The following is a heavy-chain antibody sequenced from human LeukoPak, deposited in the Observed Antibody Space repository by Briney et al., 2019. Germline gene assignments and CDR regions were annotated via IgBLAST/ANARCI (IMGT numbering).Heavy chain of an antibody. Sequence: GGSLRLSCAASGFIFSNYAMSWVRQAPGKGLEWVSGISDSGDSTYYADSVKGRFTISRDNSKNTLYLQMNTLRAEDTAVYYCASNWGGYYYYGMDVWGQGTTVTVSS. CDR2: ISDSGDST. J-gene: IGHJ6*02. V-gene: IGHV3-23*01. D-gene: IGHD7-27*01. CDR3: ASNWGGYYYYGMDV. CDR1: GFIFSNYA.